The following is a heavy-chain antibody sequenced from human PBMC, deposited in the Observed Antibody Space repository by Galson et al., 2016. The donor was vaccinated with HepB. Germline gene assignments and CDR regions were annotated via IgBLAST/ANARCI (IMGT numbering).Heavy chain of an antibody. CDR3: ARHDYVWGNYRLADY. CDR1: GGSIINEHRY. Sequence: SETLSLTCTVSGGSIINEHRYWGWMRQSPGKGLEWIGSIFYSGATYYNPSLNRRVTMSVDTSKNQFSLKLSSVTASDTAVYYCARHDYVWGNYRLADYWGQGTLVTVSS. V-gene: IGHV4-39*01. J-gene: IGHJ4*02. D-gene: IGHD3-16*02. CDR2: IFYSGAT.